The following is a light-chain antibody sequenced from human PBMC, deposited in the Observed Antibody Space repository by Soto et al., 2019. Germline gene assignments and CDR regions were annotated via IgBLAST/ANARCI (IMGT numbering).Light chain of an antibody. V-gene: IGKV1-5*01. CDR1: QTISSW. J-gene: IGKJ5*01. Sequence: GDRFTITCRASQTISSWLAWYQQKPGKAPTLLIYDASTLERGVPSRFSGTGSGTEFTLSIDSLQPDDFATYYCQQYHTSSITFGQGTRLEIK. CDR3: QQYHTSSIT. CDR2: DAS.